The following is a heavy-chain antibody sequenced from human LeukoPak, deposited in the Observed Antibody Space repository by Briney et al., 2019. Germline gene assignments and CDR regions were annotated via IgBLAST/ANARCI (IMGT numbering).Heavy chain of an antibody. CDR1: GYTFTSYY. CDR2: ISAYNGNT. J-gene: IGHJ4*02. CDR3: ARDHGHYYDSSGYYWTPFDY. Sequence: ASVKVSCKASGYTFTSYYMHWVRQAPGQGLEWMGWISAYNGNTNYAQKLQGRVTMTTDTSTSTAYMELRSLRSDDTAVYYCARDHGHYYDSSGYYWTPFDYWGQGTLVTVSS. V-gene: IGHV1-18*04. D-gene: IGHD3-22*01.